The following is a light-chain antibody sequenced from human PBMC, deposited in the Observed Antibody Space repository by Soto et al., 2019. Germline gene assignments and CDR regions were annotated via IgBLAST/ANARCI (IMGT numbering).Light chain of an antibody. J-gene: IGLJ1*01. CDR3: QSYDSSLTGSV. CDR1: NSNIGAGFD. Sequence: SVLTQPPSVYGAPGQTVTISCTGSNSNIGAGFDVHWYQQIPGTAPKLVVYGNNIRPSGVPDRFYGSRSGSSASLAITGLQSEDEADYYCQSYDSSLTGSVFGTGTKGTVL. CDR2: GNN. V-gene: IGLV1-40*01.